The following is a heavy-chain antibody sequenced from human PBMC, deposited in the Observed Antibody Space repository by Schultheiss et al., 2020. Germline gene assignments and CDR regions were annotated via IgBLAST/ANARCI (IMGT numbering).Heavy chain of an antibody. CDR3: ARIRPPPLLWFREYYFDY. J-gene: IGHJ4*02. D-gene: IGHD3-10*01. CDR1: GFSLSTSGVG. Sequence: SGPTLVKPTQTLTLTCTFSGFSLSTSGVGVGWIRQPPGKALEWLALIYWNDDKRYSPSLKSRLTITKDTSKNQVVLTMTNMDPVDTATYYCARIRPPPLLWFREYYFDYWGQGTLVTVSS. CDR2: IYWNDDK. V-gene: IGHV2-5*01.